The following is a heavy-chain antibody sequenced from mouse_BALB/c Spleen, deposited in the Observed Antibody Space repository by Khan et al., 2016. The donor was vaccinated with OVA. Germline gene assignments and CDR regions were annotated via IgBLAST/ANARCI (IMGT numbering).Heavy chain of an antibody. V-gene: IGHV5-6-4*01. J-gene: IGHJ4*01. CDR1: GFTFSSYT. CDR3: TRGEGYYGNPYAIDF. CDR2: ISSGGTYT. D-gene: IGHD2-1*01. Sequence: EVKLEESGGGLVKPGGSLKLSCAASGFTFSSYTMSWVRQTPEKRLEWVATISSGGTYTYYVDSVEGRFTLSRDNAKNTLYLEMTSLKSEDTAIYYCTRGEGYYGNPYAIDFWGQGTSVTVSS.